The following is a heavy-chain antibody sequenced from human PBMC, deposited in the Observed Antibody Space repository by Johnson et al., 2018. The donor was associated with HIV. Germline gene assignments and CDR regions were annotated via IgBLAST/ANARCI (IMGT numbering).Heavy chain of an antibody. Sequence: QVQLVESGGGVVQPGRSLRLSCAASGFAFSGYALHWVRQAPGKGLEWVAVISYDGSKKYYADSVKGRFTISRDNSKNTLYLQMNSLRAEDTAVYYCARPPPVGGGSWWYLGAFDIWGQGTMVTVSS. CDR3: ARPPPVGGGSWWYLGAFDI. CDR2: ISYDGSKK. CDR1: GFAFSGYA. J-gene: IGHJ3*02. V-gene: IGHV3-30*04. D-gene: IGHD2-15*01.